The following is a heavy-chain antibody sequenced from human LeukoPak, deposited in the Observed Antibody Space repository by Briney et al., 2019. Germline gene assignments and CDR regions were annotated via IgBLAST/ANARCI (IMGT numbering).Heavy chain of an antibody. J-gene: IGHJ6*02. CDR2: ISAYNGNT. CDR1: GYTFTSYG. V-gene: IGHV1-18*01. Sequence: GASVKVSCKASGYTFTSYGISWVRQAPGQGLEWMGWISAYNGNTNYAQKLQGRVTMTTDTSTSTAYMELRSLRSDDPAVYYCARRYDFWSGYYYYYYYGMDVWGQGTTVTVSS. D-gene: IGHD3-3*01. CDR3: ARRYDFWSGYYYYYYYGMDV.